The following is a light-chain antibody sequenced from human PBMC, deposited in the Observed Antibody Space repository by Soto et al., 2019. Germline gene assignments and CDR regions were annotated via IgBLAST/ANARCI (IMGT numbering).Light chain of an antibody. CDR3: QQYWHWPRT. CDR1: ESVSRN. J-gene: IGKJ1*01. V-gene: IGKV3-15*01. Sequence: EIVVTQSPVTLSVSPGERVTLSCRASESVSRNLAWYQQKPGQTPRLLIYGASTSAPGVPARFSGSGSGTDFILAITSLQSEDFAVYYCQQYWHWPRTFGQGTRVEI. CDR2: GAS.